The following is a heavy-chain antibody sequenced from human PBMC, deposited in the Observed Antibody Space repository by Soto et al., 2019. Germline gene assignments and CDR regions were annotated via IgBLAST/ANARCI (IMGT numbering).Heavy chain of an antibody. V-gene: IGHV4-34*01. CDR2: INHSGNT. CDR3: TRGRGEF. Sequence: SESLSLTCAVYGACLSDNYCNWLRQPPGKGLEWIGEINHSGNTNYNPSLRSRVTISIDTSKNQLSLNLRSVSAADTAVYYCTRGRGEFGGRG. D-gene: IGHD3-16*01. J-gene: IGHJ2*01. CDR1: GACLSDNY.